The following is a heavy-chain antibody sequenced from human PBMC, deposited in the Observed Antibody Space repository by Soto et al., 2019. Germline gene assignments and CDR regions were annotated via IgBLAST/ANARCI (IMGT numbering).Heavy chain of an antibody. CDR1: GFNFGALA. J-gene: IGHJ4*01. D-gene: IGHD6-13*01. V-gene: IGHV3-49*04. Sequence: QPGGTLRLSCTASGFNFGALAMSWVRQAPGKGLEWVGSIRSKTYGGTTEYAACVKSRFTISRDDSRSIAYLQMNSLKTDDTALYYCTRDRIAAELPDFGYWGQGTLVTVSS. CDR2: IRSKTYGGTT. CDR3: TRDRIAAELPDFGY.